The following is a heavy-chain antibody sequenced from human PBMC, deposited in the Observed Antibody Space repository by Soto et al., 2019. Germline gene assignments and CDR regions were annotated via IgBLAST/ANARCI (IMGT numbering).Heavy chain of an antibody. Sequence: EVQLLESGGGLVQPGGSLRLSCAASGFTFSNYAMTWVRQAPGKGLECVSTINTSGGNTHYADSVKGRFSVSRDNSKNTLSLQMNSLRAEDTAVYYCTKDWQHDYWGQGTLFTVSS. D-gene: IGHD6-13*01. V-gene: IGHV3-23*01. CDR3: TKDWQHDY. CDR1: GFTFSNYA. CDR2: INTSGGNT. J-gene: IGHJ4*02.